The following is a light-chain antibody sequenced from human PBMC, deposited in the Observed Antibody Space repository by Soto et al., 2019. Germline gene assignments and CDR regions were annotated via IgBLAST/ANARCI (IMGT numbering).Light chain of an antibody. J-gene: IGKJ4*01. CDR1: QRVNNY. Sequence: ETVLTQSPATLPLSPGERAILYCRASQRVNNYFAWYQQQPGQDPRLLIYDASYRAAGIPARFSGGGSGPDFAISISRLEPECVAVYYCQQRSDCLTFGGGTKVEIK. CDR3: QQRSDCLT. CDR2: DAS. V-gene: IGKV3-11*01.